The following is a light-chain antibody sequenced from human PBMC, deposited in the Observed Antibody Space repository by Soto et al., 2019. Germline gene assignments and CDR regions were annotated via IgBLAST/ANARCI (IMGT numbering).Light chain of an antibody. CDR1: SPNIGAGYD. CDR2: GNS. J-gene: IGLJ2*01. V-gene: IGLV1-40*01. CDR3: QSYDSSLSVV. Sequence: QSVLTQPPSVSGAPGQRVTISCTGSSPNIGAGYDVHWYQQLPGTAPKLLMYGNSNRPSGVPDRFSGSKSGTSASLAITKLQAEDEADYYCQSYDSSLSVVFGGGTKVTVL.